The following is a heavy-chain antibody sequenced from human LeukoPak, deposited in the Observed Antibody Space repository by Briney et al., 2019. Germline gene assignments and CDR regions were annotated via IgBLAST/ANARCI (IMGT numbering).Heavy chain of an antibody. CDR2: IYWDDDK. D-gene: IGHD5-24*01. Sequence: ESGPTLVNPTQTLTLTCTFSGFSLSTSGVGVGWIRQPPGKALEWLALIYWDDDKRYRPSLKSRLTITKDTSKNQVVLTMTNMDPVDTATYYCAILFGDGWTSKRPFDYWGQGTLVTVSS. J-gene: IGHJ4*02. V-gene: IGHV2-5*02. CDR3: AILFGDGWTSKRPFDY. CDR1: GFSLSTSGVG.